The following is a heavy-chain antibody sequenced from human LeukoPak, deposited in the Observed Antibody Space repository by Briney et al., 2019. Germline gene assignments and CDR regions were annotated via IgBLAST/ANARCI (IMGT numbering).Heavy chain of an antibody. CDR1: GGSFRGYY. CDR2: INHSGST. Sequence: SETLSLTCAVYGGSFRGYYWSWIRQPPGKGLEWIGEINHSGSTNYNPSLKSRVTISVDTSKNQFSLKLSSVTAADTAVYYCAMYYYGSGSYHRDYWGQGTLVTVSS. V-gene: IGHV4-34*01. J-gene: IGHJ4*02. D-gene: IGHD3-10*01. CDR3: AMYYYGSGSYHRDY.